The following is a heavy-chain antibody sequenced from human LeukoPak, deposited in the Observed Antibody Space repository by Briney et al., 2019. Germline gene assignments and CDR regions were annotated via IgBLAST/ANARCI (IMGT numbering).Heavy chain of an antibody. V-gene: IGHV4-59*01. J-gene: IGHJ5*02. CDR2: IYYSGST. D-gene: IGHD2-2*01. CDR3: ARDRGVVVPENWFDP. Sequence: SETLSLTCTVSGGSISSYYWSWIRQPPGKGLEWIGYIYYSGSTNYNPSLKSRVTISVDTSKNQFSLKLSSVTAADTAVYYCARDRGVVVPENWFDPWGQGTLVTVSS. CDR1: GGSISSYY.